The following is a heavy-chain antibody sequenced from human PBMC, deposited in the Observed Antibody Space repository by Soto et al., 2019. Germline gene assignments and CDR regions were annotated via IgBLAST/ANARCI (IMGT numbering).Heavy chain of an antibody. D-gene: IGHD6-19*01. CDR3: AKDSYSSGWYFSF. Sequence: DVQLVESGGGLVQPGRSLRLSCAASGFTFDDYAMHWVRQAPGKGLEWVSGISWNSGSIGYADSVKGRFTISRDNAKNSLYLQMNSLRAEDTALYYCAKDSYSSGWYFSFWGQGTMVTVSS. CDR2: ISWNSGSI. V-gene: IGHV3-9*01. CDR1: GFTFDDYA. J-gene: IGHJ3*01.